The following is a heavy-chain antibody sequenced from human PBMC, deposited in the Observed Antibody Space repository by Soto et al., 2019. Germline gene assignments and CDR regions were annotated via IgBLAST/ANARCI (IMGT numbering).Heavy chain of an antibody. CDR1: GFTFSSYA. Sequence: GGSLRLSCAASGFTFSSYAMHWVRQAPGKGLEWVAVISYDGSNKYYADSVKGRFTISRDNSKNTLYLQMNSLRAEDTAVYYCASTEPRGKVVPAASISYWGQGTLVTVSS. CDR3: ASTEPRGKVVPAASISY. CDR2: ISYDGSNK. V-gene: IGHV3-30-3*01. D-gene: IGHD2-2*01. J-gene: IGHJ4*02.